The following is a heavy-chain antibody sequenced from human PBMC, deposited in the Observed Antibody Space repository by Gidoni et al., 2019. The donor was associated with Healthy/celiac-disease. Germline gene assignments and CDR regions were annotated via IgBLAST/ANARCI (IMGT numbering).Heavy chain of an antibody. J-gene: IGHJ4*02. CDR3: SSGVDHGEYFDY. CDR1: GGSISSGGYY. V-gene: IGHV4-31*03. CDR2: IYYSGST. Sequence: QVQLQESGPGRVKPSQTLSLTCTVSGGSISSGGYYWSWIRQHPGKGLEWIGYIYYSGSTYYNPSLKSRVTISVDTSKNQFSLKLSSVTAADTAVYYCSSGVDHGEYFDYWGQGTLVTVSS. D-gene: IGHD4-17*01.